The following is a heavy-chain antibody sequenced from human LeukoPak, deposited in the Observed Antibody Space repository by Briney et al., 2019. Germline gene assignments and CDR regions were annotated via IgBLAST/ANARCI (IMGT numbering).Heavy chain of an antibody. CDR2: ISAYNGNT. CDR1: GYTFTSYG. D-gene: IGHD5-12*01. V-gene: IGHV1-18*01. Sequence: GASVKVSCKASGYTFTSYGISWVRQAPGQGLEWMGWISAYNGNTNYAQKFQGRVTMTRNTSISTAYMELSSLRSEDTAVYYCARAPGYDWDYWGQGTLVTVSS. CDR3: ARAPGYDWDY. J-gene: IGHJ4*02.